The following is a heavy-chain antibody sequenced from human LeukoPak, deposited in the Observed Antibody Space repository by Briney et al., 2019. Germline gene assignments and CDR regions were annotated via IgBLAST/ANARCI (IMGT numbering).Heavy chain of an antibody. J-gene: IGHJ4*02. CDR2: LYDDGST. V-gene: IGHV3-53*01. CDR1: GFTVSSNY. D-gene: IGHD1-26*01. CDR3: ARGDRGYFDY. Sequence: GGSLRLSCAASGFTVSSNYMSWDRQAPGKGLEWVSVLYDDGSTYYADSVKGRFTISRDNSKNTLYLQMNSLRAEDTAVYYCARGDRGYFDYWGQGTLVTVSS.